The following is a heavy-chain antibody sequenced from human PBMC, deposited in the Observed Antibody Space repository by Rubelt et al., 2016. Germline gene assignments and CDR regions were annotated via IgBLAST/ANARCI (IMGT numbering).Heavy chain of an antibody. Sequence: QVQLQESGPGLVKPSETLSLTCTVSGGSISSYYWSWIRQPPGKGLEWIGYIYYSGSTNYNPSLKSRVTISVDTSKNQFSLKLSSVTAADTAAYYCARDWVFDYWGQGTLVTVSS. J-gene: IGHJ4*02. CDR1: GGSISSYY. D-gene: IGHD3-16*01. CDR3: ARDWVFDY. V-gene: IGHV4-59*01. CDR2: IYYSGST.